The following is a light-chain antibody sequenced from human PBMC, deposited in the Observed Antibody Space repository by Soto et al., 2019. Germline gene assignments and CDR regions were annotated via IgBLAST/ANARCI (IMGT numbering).Light chain of an antibody. Sequence: EIVMTQSPATLSVSPGERATLSCRASQSVRSNLAWYQQKPGQAPRLLIYGASTRATAIPARFSGSGSGTEFTPTISSLQSEDFAVYYCQQYNNWPPLTFGPGTKVDVK. CDR2: GAS. CDR3: QQYNNWPPLT. V-gene: IGKV3-15*01. J-gene: IGKJ3*01. CDR1: QSVRSN.